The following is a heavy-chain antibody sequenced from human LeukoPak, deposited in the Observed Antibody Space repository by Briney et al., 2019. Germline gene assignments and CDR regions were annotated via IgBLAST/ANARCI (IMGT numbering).Heavy chain of an antibody. D-gene: IGHD1-26*01. CDR3: ARDVLGRSYMDV. CDR2: ISSSSSTI. J-gene: IGHJ6*03. Sequence: PGGSLRLSCAASGFTFSSYSMNWVRQAPGKGLEWVSYISSSSSTIYYADSVKGRFTISSDNAKNSLYLQMNSLRAEDTAVYYCARDVLGRSYMDVWGKGTTVTVSS. CDR1: GFTFSSYS. V-gene: IGHV3-48*01.